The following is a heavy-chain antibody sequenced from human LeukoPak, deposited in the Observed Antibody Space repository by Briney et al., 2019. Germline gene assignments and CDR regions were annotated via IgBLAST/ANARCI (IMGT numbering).Heavy chain of an antibody. Sequence: GGSLRLSCAASGFTFSSYAMSWVRQAPGKGLEWVSAISGSGGSTYYADSVKGRFTISRDNSENTLYLQMNSLRAEDTAVYYCAKDRSGTVTTGWGQGTLVTVSS. J-gene: IGHJ4*02. CDR2: ISGSGGST. D-gene: IGHD4-17*01. CDR3: AKDRSGTVTTG. CDR1: GFTFSSYA. V-gene: IGHV3-23*01.